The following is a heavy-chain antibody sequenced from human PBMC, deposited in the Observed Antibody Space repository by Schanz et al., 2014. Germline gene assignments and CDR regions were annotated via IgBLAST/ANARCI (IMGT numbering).Heavy chain of an antibody. Sequence: EVQLVESGGGLVQPGGSLRLSCAVSGFIVRSNYMTWVRQAPGKGLEWVSFVHPGGSTYYPDSVKGRFTISRDSSKNTLYLQMNSLRPEDTAVYYCAKYRGYYRVSWSYRELEYWGQGSLVTVSS. CDR2: VHPGGST. V-gene: IGHV3-66*01. CDR1: GFIVRSNY. CDR3: AKYRGYYRVSWSYRELEY. D-gene: IGHD3-10*01. J-gene: IGHJ4*02.